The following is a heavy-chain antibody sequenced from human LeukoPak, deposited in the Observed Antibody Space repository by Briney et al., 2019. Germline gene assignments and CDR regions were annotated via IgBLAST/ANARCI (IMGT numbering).Heavy chain of an antibody. D-gene: IGHD3-10*01. V-gene: IGHV3-23*01. CDR2: ISGSGGST. CDR1: GFTFSSYA. CDR3: AKEWGYYGSGSYYNPDAFDI. J-gene: IGHJ3*02. Sequence: GGSLRLSCAASGFTFSSYAMSWVRQAPGKGLEWVSAISGSGGSTYYADSVKGRFTISRDNSKNTLYLQMNSLRAEDTAVYYCAKEWGYYGSGSYYNPDAFDIWGQGTMVTVSS.